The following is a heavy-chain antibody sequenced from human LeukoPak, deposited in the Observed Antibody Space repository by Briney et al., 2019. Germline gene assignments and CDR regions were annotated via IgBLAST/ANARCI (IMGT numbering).Heavy chain of an antibody. J-gene: IGHJ3*02. CDR3: ARGGDDHAFDI. CDR2: IDNNGRDT. D-gene: IGHD2-21*01. Sequence: GGSLRLSCAASGFTFSSYWMHWVRHSPEKGLVWVSRIDNNGRDTIYADSVKGRFTISRDNTRNTLHLQLGSLRVEDTAIYYCARGGDDHAFDIWGQGTMVTVSS. V-gene: IGHV3-74*01. CDR1: GFTFSSYW.